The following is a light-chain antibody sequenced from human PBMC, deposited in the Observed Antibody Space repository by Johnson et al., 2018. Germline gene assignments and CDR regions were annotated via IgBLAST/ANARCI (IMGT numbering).Light chain of an antibody. Sequence: QSVLTQPPSVSAAPGQKVTISCSGSSSNIGNNYVSWYQQLPGTAPKLLIYENNKRPSGIPDRFSGSKCGTSATLAITGLQTGDEADYYCGTWDSSLSAGNVFGTGTKVTVL. V-gene: IGLV1-51*02. CDR3: GTWDSSLSAGNV. CDR2: ENN. J-gene: IGLJ1*01. CDR1: SSNIGNNY.